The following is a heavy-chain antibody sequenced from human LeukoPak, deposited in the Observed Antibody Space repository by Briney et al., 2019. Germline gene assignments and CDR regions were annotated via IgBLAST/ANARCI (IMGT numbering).Heavy chain of an antibody. V-gene: IGHV3-11*01. CDR3: AKVGPTGWYFDL. CDR1: GFTFSDYY. J-gene: IGHJ2*01. CDR2: IETSGGDT. Sequence: GGSLRLSCAASGFTFSDYYMSWFRQAPGKGLEWVSYIETSGGDTHYADSVKGRFTISRDDARNSMYLQMSGLRDEDTAVYYCAKVGPTGWYFDLWGRGTLATVSS. D-gene: IGHD1-1*01.